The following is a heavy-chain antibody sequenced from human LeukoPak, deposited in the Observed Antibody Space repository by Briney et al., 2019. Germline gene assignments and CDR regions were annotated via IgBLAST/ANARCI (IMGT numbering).Heavy chain of an antibody. Sequence: PSETLSLTCAVSGGSVSSNNWWGWVRQSPGKGLEWIGEIHHSGRANYNPSLKSRVTISVDTSKNHFSLQLSSVTAADTAVYYCTGPFSYSMDVWGKGTTVTISS. CDR1: GGSVSSNNW. CDR2: IHHSGRA. CDR3: TGPFSYSMDV. J-gene: IGHJ6*03. V-gene: IGHV4-4*02.